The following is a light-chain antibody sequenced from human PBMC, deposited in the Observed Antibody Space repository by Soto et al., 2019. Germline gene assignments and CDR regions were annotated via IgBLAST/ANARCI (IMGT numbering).Light chain of an antibody. CDR3: NSFTTSSTLV. J-gene: IGLJ2*01. V-gene: IGLV2-14*03. Sequence: QSALTQPASVSGSPGQSITISCTGTSSDVGAYNYVSWYQHHPGKAPKLMIYDVSNRPSGVSNRFSGSKSGHTASLTISGLQAEDEADYYCNSFTTSSTLVFGGGTKLTVL. CDR1: SSDVGAYNY. CDR2: DVS.